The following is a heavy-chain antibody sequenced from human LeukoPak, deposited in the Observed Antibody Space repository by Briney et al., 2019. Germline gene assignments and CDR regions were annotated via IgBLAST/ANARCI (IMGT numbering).Heavy chain of an antibody. V-gene: IGHV3-30-3*01. D-gene: IGHD5-24*01. Sequence: GRSLRLSCAASGFTFSSYAMLWVRQAPGKGLEWVAVISYDGSNKYYADSVKGRFTISRDNSKNTLYLQMNSLRAEDTAVYYCARDRRRDGYNCDYWGQGTLVTVSS. J-gene: IGHJ4*02. CDR3: ARDRRRDGYNCDY. CDR1: GFTFSSYA. CDR2: ISYDGSNK.